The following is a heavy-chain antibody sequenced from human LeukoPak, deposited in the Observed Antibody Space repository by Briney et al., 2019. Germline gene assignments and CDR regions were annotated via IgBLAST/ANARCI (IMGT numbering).Heavy chain of an antibody. Sequence: GGSLRPSCAASGFTFSSYAMSWVRQAPGKGLEWVSAISGSGGSTYYADSVKGRFTISRDNSKNTLYLQMNSLRAEDTAVYYCAKAIVGATLFDYWGQGTLVTVSS. J-gene: IGHJ4*02. CDR1: GFTFSSYA. CDR2: ISGSGGST. D-gene: IGHD1-26*01. CDR3: AKAIVGATLFDY. V-gene: IGHV3-23*01.